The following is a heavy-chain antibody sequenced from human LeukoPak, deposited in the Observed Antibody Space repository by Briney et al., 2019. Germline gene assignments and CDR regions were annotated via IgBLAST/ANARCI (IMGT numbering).Heavy chain of an antibody. V-gene: IGHV3-66*01. J-gene: IGHJ4*02. CDR2: IYSGGST. CDR1: GFTVSSNY. CDR3: AREVVRGVIRTLYYFDY. Sequence: GGSLRLSCAASGFTVSSNYMSWVRQAPGKGLEWVSVIYSGGSTYYADSVKGRFTISRDNSKNALYLQMNSLRAEDTAVYYCAREVVRGVIRTLYYFDYWGQGTLVTVSS. D-gene: IGHD3-10*01.